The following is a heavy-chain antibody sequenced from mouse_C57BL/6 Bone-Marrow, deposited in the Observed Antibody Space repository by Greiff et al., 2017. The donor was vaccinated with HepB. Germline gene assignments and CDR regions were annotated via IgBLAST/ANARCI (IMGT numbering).Heavy chain of an antibody. V-gene: IGHV5-2*01. CDR2: INSDGGST. D-gene: IGHD4-1*01. Sequence: EVKLVESGGGLVQPGESLKLSCESYEYAFPSHDMSWVRKTPEKRLELVAAINSDGGSTYYPDTMERRFIISRDNTKKTLYLQMSSLRSEDTALYYCARGVTGTDWYFDVWGTGTTVTVSS. J-gene: IGHJ1*03. CDR1: EYAFPSHD. CDR3: ARGVTGTDWYFDV.